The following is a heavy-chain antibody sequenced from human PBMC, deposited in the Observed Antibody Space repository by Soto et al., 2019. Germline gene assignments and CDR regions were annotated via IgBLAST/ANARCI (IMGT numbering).Heavy chain of an antibody. CDR2: IYSSGTT. V-gene: IGHV4-31*03. Sequence: QVQLQESGPGLVKPSQTLSLSCSISGGSITSANYYWTWIRLFPGKGLEWIGYIYSSGTTHYNPPLKSRATISLDTTNNQFSLEVKSATAADTAVYYCARMGLHLGELSRNWFDPWGQGSLVTVSS. D-gene: IGHD3-16*02. CDR3: ARMGLHLGELSRNWFDP. CDR1: GGSITSANYY. J-gene: IGHJ5*02.